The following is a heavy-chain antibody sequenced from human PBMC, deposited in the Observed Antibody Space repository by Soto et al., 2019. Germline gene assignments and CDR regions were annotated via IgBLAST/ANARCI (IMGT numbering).Heavy chain of an antibody. V-gene: IGHV1-69*01. CDR1: GGTFSSYA. D-gene: IGHD1-7*01. CDR2: IIPIFGTA. Sequence: QVQLVQSGAEVKKPGSSVKVSCKASGGTFSSYAISWVRQAPGQGLEWLGGIIPIFGTANYAQKFQGRVTITADEPTSTAYMELSSLRSEDTAVYYCAKESGELELPYYYYGMDVWGQGTTVTVSS. J-gene: IGHJ6*02. CDR3: AKESGELELPYYYYGMDV.